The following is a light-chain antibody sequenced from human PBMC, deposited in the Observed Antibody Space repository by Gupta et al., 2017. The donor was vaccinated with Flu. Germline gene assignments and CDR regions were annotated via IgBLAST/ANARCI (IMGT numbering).Light chain of an antibody. CDR1: RHVLYSSTNRNY. J-gene: IGKJ4*01. CDR3: QQYYVYHT. V-gene: IGKV4-1*01. Sequence: DIVMTQSPDSLAVSLGERATINCQPCRHVLYSSTNRNYIDWYQQKPGLPPKLLVYWVSTRESGGPERFSGRGSVRDFTLTSSIRQVEDAAAYYGQQYYVYHTFGGGTQVETK. CDR2: WVS.